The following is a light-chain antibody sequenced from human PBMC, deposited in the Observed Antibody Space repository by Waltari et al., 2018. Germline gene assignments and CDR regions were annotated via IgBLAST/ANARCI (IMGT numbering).Light chain of an antibody. CDR3: LQHNSLPYT. V-gene: IGKV1-17*01. J-gene: IGKJ2*01. CDR1: QALNTY. Sequence: DIQLTQSPSSLSASAGDRVTITCRASQALNTYLNWYQQKPGTAPTRLIFAASSLESGVPSRFSGSGSGTDFTLTISSLQPEDFGSYYCLQHNSLPYTFGQGTKVEI. CDR2: AAS.